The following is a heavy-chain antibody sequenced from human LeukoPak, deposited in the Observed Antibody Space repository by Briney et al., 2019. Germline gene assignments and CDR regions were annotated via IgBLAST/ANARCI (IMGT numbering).Heavy chain of an antibody. CDR1: NGAISRGRYH. CDR2: VSTTEAT. J-gene: IGHJ4*02. CDR3: ATLSYSDGSFLY. D-gene: IGHD3-10*01. Sequence: SETLSLTCSVSNGAISRGRYHWSWIRQPAGKGLEWIGRVSTTEATNYNPSLKSRATISVDTSEEQFSLKLNSVTAADTAVYYCATLSYSDGSFLYGGQGVLVTVSS. V-gene: IGHV4-61*02.